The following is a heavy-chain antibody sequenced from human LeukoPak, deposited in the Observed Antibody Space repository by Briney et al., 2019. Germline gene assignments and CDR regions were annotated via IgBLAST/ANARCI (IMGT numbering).Heavy chain of an antibody. V-gene: IGHV3-30*18. J-gene: IGHJ4*02. Sequence: PGGSLRLSCAASGFTFSSYGMHWVRQAPGKGLEWVAVISYDGSNKYYADSVKGRFTISRDNSKNTLYLQVNSLRAEDTAVYYCAKVFSIGMVRGVTNYFDYWGQGTLVTVSS. CDR2: ISYDGSNK. D-gene: IGHD3-10*01. CDR1: GFTFSSYG. CDR3: AKVFSIGMVRGVTNYFDY.